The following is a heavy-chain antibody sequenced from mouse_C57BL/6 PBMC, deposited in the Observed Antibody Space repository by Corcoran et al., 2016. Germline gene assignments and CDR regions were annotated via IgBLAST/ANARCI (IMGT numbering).Heavy chain of an antibody. Sequence: QIQLVQSGPELKKPGETVKISCKASGYTLTTYGMSWMKQAPGKGLKWMGWMNIYSGVPTYADDFKGRFALSLETSASTAYLEINNLKSEDTATYFCARDSNWYFDVWGIGTTVTVSS. CDR3: ARDSNWYFDV. CDR1: GYTLTTYG. CDR2: MNIYSGVP. J-gene: IGHJ1*03. D-gene: IGHD2-5*01. V-gene: IGHV9-3*01.